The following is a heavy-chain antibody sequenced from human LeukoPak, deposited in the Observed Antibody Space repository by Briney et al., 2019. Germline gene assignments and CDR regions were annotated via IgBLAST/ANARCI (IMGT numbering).Heavy chain of an antibody. CDR3: ARARGYSSGWPGPNDAFDI. CDR2: INPNSGGT. D-gene: IGHD6-19*01. V-gene: IGHV1-2*02. J-gene: IGHJ3*02. Sequence: ASVKVSCKASGYTFTGYYMHWVRQAPGQGLEWMGWINPNSGGTNYAQKFQGRVTMTRDTSISTAYMELSRLRSDDTAVYYCARARGYSSGWPGPNDAFDIWGQGTVVTVSS. CDR1: GYTFTGYY.